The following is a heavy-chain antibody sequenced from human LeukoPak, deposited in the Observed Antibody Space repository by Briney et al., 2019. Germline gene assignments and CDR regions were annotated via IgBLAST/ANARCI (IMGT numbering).Heavy chain of an antibody. D-gene: IGHD3-10*02. CDR1: GGSLIGYY. J-gene: IGHJ4*02. CDR3: ARHRSVRGHVDY. Sequence: PSETLSLTCTDSGGSLIGYYWSWIRQPPGKGLEWIGYIYYSGSTNYNPTLKSRVTISVDTSKNQFSLKLSSVTAADTAVYYCARHRSVRGHVDYWGQGTLVTASS. CDR2: IYYSGST. V-gene: IGHV4-59*08.